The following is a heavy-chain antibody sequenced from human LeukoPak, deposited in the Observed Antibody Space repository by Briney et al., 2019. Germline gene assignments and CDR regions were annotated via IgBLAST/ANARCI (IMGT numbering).Heavy chain of an antibody. J-gene: IGHJ4*02. CDR2: IKEDGSEK. Sequence: RGSLRLSCAASGFIFSSYSMNWVRQAPGKGLEWVANIKEDGSEKYCVDSVKGRFTSSRDNAKNALYLQMNSLRAEDTAVYYCARDLPLYSGSYSDYWGQGTLVTVSS. V-gene: IGHV3-7*01. CDR3: ARDLPLYSGSYSDY. D-gene: IGHD1-26*01. CDR1: GFIFSSYS.